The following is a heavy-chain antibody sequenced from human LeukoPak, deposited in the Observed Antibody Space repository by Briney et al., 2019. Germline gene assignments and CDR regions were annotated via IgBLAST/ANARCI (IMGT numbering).Heavy chain of an antibody. CDR1: GYTFTDYY. V-gene: IGHV1-69*02. CDR3: ARRGYDSSGYYYHNLIY. CDR2: IIPILGIA. Sequence: GASVKVSCRASGYTFTDYYMHWVRQAPGQGLEWMGRIIPILGIANYAQKFQGRVTITADKSTSTAYMELSGLRSEDTAVYYCARRGYDSSGYYYHNLIYWGQGTLVTVSS. D-gene: IGHD3-22*01. J-gene: IGHJ4*02.